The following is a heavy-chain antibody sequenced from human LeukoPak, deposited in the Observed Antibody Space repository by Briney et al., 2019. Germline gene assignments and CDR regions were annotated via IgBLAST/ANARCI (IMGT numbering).Heavy chain of an antibody. J-gene: IGHJ4*02. CDR1: GGTFSSYA. Sequence: ASVKVSCKASGGTFSSYAISWVRQAPGQGLEWMGRIIPIFGTANYAQKFQGRVTITADESTSTAYMELSSLRSEDTAVYYCARDKGGGSWDNFDYWGQGTLVTVSS. D-gene: IGHD2-15*01. CDR2: IIPIFGTA. V-gene: IGHV1-69*15. CDR3: ARDKGGGSWDNFDY.